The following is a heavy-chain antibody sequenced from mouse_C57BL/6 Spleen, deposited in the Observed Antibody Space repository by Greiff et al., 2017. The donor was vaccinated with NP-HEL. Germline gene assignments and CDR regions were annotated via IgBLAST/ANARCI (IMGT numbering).Heavy chain of an antibody. Sequence: QVQLQQPGAELVKPGASVKLSCKASGYTFTSYWMHWVKQRPGQGLEWIGMIHPNSGSTNYNEKFKSKATLTEDKSSSTAYMQLSSLTSEDSAVYYCAREGYYALFAYWGQGTLVTVSA. CDR1: GYTFTSYW. J-gene: IGHJ3*01. D-gene: IGHD1-1*01. CDR2: IHPNSGST. CDR3: AREGYYALFAY. V-gene: IGHV1-64*01.